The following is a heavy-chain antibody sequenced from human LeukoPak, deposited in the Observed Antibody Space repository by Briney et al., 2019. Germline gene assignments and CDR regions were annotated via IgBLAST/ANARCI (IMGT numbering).Heavy chain of an antibody. V-gene: IGHV3-23*01. Sequence: PGGSLRLSCAASGLTFSSYSMNWVRQAPGKGLEWVSHITASGTAMFYADSVKGRFTISRDNSKNTLYLQMNSLRAEDTAVYYCAKDRSTVTRTFDYWGQGTLVTVSS. J-gene: IGHJ4*02. D-gene: IGHD4-17*01. CDR3: AKDRSTVTRTFDY. CDR1: GLTFSSYS. CDR2: ITASGTAM.